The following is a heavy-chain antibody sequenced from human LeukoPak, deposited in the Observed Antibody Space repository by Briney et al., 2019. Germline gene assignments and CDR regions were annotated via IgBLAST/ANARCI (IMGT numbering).Heavy chain of an antibody. CDR2: IYISGNT. D-gene: IGHD1-26*01. CDR1: GGSISGHY. V-gene: IGHV4-4*07. J-gene: IGHJ5*02. CDR3: AREGVGAAWALFDP. Sequence: SSETLSLTCTVSGGSISGHYWSWIRQPAGKGLEWIGRIYISGNTHYNPSFESRVTMSVDRSKNQFSLKLTSVTAADTAVYFCAREGVGAAWALFDPWGQGTLVTVSS.